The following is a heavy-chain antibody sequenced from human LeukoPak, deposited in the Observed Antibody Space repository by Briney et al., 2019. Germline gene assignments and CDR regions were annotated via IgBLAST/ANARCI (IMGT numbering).Heavy chain of an antibody. CDR2: ISYDGSNK. D-gene: IGHD5-24*01. CDR1: GFTFSSYG. V-gene: IGHV3-30*18. J-gene: IGHJ4*02. Sequence: GRSLRLSCAASGFTFSSYGMHWVRQAPGKGLEWVAVISYDGSNKYYADSVKGRFTISRDNSKNTLYLQMNSLRAEDTAVYYCAKGPSPNWDGYRLYYFDYWGQGTLVTVSS. CDR3: AKGPSPNWDGYRLYYFDY.